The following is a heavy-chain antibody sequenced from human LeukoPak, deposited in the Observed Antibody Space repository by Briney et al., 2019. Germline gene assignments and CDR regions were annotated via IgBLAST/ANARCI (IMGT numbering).Heavy chain of an antibody. Sequence: SETLSLTCTVSGGSISSDYWSWIRQSPGKGLEWIGYIYYSGSTNYNPSLKSRVTISVATSKNQFSLNLTSVTAADTAVYYCAREYCSSTSCYFDYWGQGTLVTVSS. CDR2: IYYSGST. V-gene: IGHV4-59*13. CDR3: AREYCSSTSCYFDY. D-gene: IGHD2-2*01. CDR1: GGSISSDY. J-gene: IGHJ4*02.